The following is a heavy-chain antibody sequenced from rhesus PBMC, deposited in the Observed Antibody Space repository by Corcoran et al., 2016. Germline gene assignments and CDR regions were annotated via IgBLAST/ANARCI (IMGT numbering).Heavy chain of an antibody. Sequence: QVQLQESGPGLVKPSETLSLTCAVSGGSISSSTWWSWIRQPPGKGLEWIGYISGSSCSTYSNPSLKSRVTISTDTSKNQFSLKLSSVTAADTAVYYCARGGSSWDDFDYWGQGVLVTVSS. CDR3: ARGGSSWDDFDY. V-gene: IGHV4-65*01. CDR1: GGSISSSTW. J-gene: IGHJ4*01. D-gene: IGHD6-13*01. CDR2: ISGSSCST.